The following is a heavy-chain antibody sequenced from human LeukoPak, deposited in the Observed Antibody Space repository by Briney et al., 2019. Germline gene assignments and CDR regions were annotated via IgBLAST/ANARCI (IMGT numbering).Heavy chain of an antibody. D-gene: IGHD6-6*01. CDR3: SSWGSTPGVSSDDY. CDR1: EFTINDAW. Sequence: KPGGSLRLSCAASEFTINDAWMSWVRQAPGKGLEWVGRIKSKTDGGTTEYAAPVKGRFTISRDDSKNKLYLQRNSLKAEDTAMYYCSSWGSTPGVSSDDYWGQGTLVTVSS. J-gene: IGHJ4*02. CDR2: IKSKTDGGTT. V-gene: IGHV3-15*01.